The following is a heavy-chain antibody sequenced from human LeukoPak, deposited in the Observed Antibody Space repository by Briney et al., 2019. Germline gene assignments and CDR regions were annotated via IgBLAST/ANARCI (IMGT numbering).Heavy chain of an antibody. CDR2: ISGSGSTI. D-gene: IGHD1-14*01. CDR3: ARQYKAGEDDY. V-gene: IGHV3-11*01. J-gene: IGHJ4*02. Sequence: GGSLRLSCAASGFTFRDYYMSWIRQAPGKGLQWVSYISGSGSTIYYADSVKGRFTISRDNAKSSLYLQMNSLRAEDTAMYYCARQYKAGEDDYWGQGTLVTVSS. CDR1: GFTFRDYY.